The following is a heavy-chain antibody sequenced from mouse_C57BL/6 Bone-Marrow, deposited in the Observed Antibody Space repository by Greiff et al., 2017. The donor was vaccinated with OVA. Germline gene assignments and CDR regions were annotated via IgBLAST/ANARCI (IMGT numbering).Heavy chain of an antibody. Sequence: VQLQQPGAELVRPGSSVKLSCKASGYTFTSYWMHWVKQRPIQGLEWIGNIDPSDSETHYNQKFKDKATLTVDKSSSTAYMQLSSLTSEDSAVYYCARESYYGYVFDYWGQGTTLTVSS. CDR1: GYTFTSYW. V-gene: IGHV1-52*01. CDR2: IDPSDSET. CDR3: ARESYYGYVFDY. J-gene: IGHJ2*01. D-gene: IGHD2-2*01.